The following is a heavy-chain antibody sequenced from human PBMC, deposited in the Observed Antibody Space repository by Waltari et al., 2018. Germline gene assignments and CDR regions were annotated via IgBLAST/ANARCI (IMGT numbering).Heavy chain of an antibody. J-gene: IGHJ3*02. Sequence: EAQLLESGGGLAQPGGSLRLSCAASGFSFSTYVMNWVRQAPGKGREWVSSISGSGGTNYAESVKGRFTVSRDNSKNTLYLQMNSLGDEDTAVYYCARDHKVYSAFDIWGQGTMVTVSS. CDR3: ARDHKVYSAFDI. CDR1: GFSFSTYV. D-gene: IGHD2-21*01. CDR2: ISGSGGT. V-gene: IGHV3-23*01.